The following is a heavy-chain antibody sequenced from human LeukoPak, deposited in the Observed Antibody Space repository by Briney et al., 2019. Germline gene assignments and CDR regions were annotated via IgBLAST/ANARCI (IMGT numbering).Heavy chain of an antibody. CDR2: ISGSGDNT. J-gene: IGHJ5*02. CDR3: AKGGLVHGFDP. Sequence: PGGSLRLSCAASGFTFSIYAMSWVRQAPGKGLEWVSGISGSGDNTYYADSVKGRFTISRDNSKNTLYLQMNSLRADDTAVYYCAKGGLVHGFDPWGQGTLVTVSS. V-gene: IGHV3-23*01. CDR1: GFTFSIYA.